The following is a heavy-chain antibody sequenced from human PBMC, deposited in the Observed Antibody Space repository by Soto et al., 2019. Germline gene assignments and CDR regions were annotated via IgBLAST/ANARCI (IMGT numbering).Heavy chain of an antibody. D-gene: IGHD2-21*02. J-gene: IGHJ4*02. V-gene: IGHV1-3*01. Sequence: VTVSCKASGYTFTGYAMHWVRQAPGQRLEWMGWINAGNGNTKYSQKFQGRVTITRDTSASTAYMELSSLRSEDTAVYYCARSIVVVTALDYWGQRTLVTVSS. CDR2: INAGNGNT. CDR1: GYTFTGYA. CDR3: ARSIVVVTALDY.